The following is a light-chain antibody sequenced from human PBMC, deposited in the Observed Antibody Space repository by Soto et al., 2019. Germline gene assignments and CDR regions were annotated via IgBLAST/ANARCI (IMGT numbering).Light chain of an antibody. CDR3: QQYGSSGT. Sequence: EVVLTQSPGTLSVSQGERVTLSCRASQSVSSSYLAWYQQKPGQAPRLLIYGASNRATGIPDRFSGSGSGTDFTLTISRLEPEDFAVYYCQQYGSSGTFGQGTRLEIK. V-gene: IGKV3-20*01. J-gene: IGKJ5*01. CDR2: GAS. CDR1: QSVSSSY.